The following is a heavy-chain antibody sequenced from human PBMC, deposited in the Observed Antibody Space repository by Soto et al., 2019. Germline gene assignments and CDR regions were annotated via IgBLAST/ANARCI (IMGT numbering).Heavy chain of an antibody. Sequence: QLQLQESGPGLVKPSETLSLTCTVSGGSISSSSYYWGWIRQPPGKGLEWIGSIYYSGSTYYNPSLKSRVTISVDTSKNQFSLKLSSVTAADTAVYYCASPPNYYGSGSNDYWGQGTLVTVSS. D-gene: IGHD3-10*01. CDR1: GGSISSSSYY. J-gene: IGHJ4*02. V-gene: IGHV4-39*01. CDR3: ASPPNYYGSGSNDY. CDR2: IYYSGST.